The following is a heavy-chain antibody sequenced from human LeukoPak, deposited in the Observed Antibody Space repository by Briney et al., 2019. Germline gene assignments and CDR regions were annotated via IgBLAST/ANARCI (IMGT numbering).Heavy chain of an antibody. CDR3: VRHRQWLLFPDY. CDR1: GDSISSNYN. D-gene: IGHD6-19*01. J-gene: IGHJ4*02. CDR2: IFYSGAT. V-gene: IGHV4-39*01. Sequence: SETLSLTCTVSGDSISSNYNWGWIRQPPGKGLKWIGSIFYSGATYYSPSLKSRVTISVDTSKNQFSLKLSSMTAADTAVYYCVRHRQWLLFPDYWGQGTLVTVSS.